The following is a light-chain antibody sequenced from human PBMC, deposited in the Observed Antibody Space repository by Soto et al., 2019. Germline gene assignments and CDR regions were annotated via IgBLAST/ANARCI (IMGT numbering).Light chain of an antibody. CDR2: DAV. V-gene: IGKV1-6*02. J-gene: IGKJ1*01. CDR3: LQDYIYPRT. Sequence: AIQLTQSPSSLSASLGDRVTITCRASQGIRSDVAWYQQKPGKAPKLLIYDAVTLQNGVPSRFSGGGSGSAFTLTISSLQPEDFATYYCLQDYIYPRTVRPGPKVDI. CDR1: QGIRSD.